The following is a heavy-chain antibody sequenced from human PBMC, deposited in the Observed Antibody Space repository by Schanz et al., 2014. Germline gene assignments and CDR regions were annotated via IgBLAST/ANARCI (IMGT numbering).Heavy chain of an antibody. CDR3: ARDRGYCSGGSCLTFDY. J-gene: IGHJ4*02. V-gene: IGHV3-23*04. Sequence: VQLVESGGGLIQPGGSLRLSCAASGFTFSSYAMSWVRQAPGKGLEWVSTISASGGSTYYADSVKGRFTISRDNSKNTLYLQMNTLRAEDTAVYYCARDRGYCSGGSCLTFDYWGQGTLVTVSS. CDR2: ISASGGST. CDR1: GFTFSSYA. D-gene: IGHD2-15*01.